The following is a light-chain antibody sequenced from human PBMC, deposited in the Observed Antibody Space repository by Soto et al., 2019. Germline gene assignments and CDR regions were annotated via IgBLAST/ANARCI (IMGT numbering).Light chain of an antibody. Sequence: DMQVTQSPSSLSASLGDRVTIXXRASQDIAAYLAWYQHKPGRAPELXIHAASSLQSGVPSRFSGSGSGTDFTLTINSLQPEDFATYYCQQAYSFPITFGQGTRLEIK. V-gene: IGKV1D-12*01. CDR2: AAS. J-gene: IGKJ5*01. CDR1: QDIAAY. CDR3: QQAYSFPIT.